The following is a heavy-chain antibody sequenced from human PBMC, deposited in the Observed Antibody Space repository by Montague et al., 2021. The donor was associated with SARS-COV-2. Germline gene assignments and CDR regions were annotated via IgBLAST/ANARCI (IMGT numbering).Heavy chain of an antibody. V-gene: IGHV4-59*01. CDR1: GGSISSYY. CDR3: ARVPFVAVAGTLLPYYYYYGMDV. D-gene: IGHD6-19*01. CDR2: MYYSGST. J-gene: IGHJ6*02. Sequence: SETLSLTCTVSGGSISSYYWSWIRQPPGKGLEWIGYMYYSGSTNYNPSLMSRVTISVDTSKNQFSLKLSSVTAADTAVYYCARVPFVAVAGTLLPYYYYYGMDVWGQETTVTVSS.